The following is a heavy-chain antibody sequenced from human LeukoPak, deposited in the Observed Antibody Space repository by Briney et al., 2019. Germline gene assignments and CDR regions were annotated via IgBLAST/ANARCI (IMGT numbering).Heavy chain of an antibody. V-gene: IGHV4-4*07. J-gene: IGHJ5*02. CDR3: AREGGYCSSTSCYTANWFDP. CDR2: IYTSGST. D-gene: IGHD2-2*02. CDR1: GFSISSYY. Sequence: SETLSLTCTGSGFSISSYYWSWLRQPAGKGLEWIGRIYTSGSTNYNPSLKSRVTMSVDTSKNQFSLKLSSVTAADTAVYYCAREGGYCSSTSCYTANWFDPWGQGTLVTVSS.